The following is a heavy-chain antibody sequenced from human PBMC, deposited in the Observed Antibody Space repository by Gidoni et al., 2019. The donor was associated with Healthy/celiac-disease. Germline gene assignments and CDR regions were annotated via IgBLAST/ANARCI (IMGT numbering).Heavy chain of an antibody. CDR1: GFTFSSYA. J-gene: IGHJ5*02. CDR3: AKCIPLIYDILDTEHWFDP. Sequence: EVQLLESGGGLVQPGGSLRLSCAASGFTFSSYAMSWVRQAPGKGLEWVSAISGSGGSTYYADSVKGRFTISRDNSKNTLYLQMNSLRAEDTAVYYCAKCIPLIYDILDTEHWFDPWGQGTLVTVSS. CDR2: ISGSGGST. V-gene: IGHV3-23*01. D-gene: IGHD3-9*01.